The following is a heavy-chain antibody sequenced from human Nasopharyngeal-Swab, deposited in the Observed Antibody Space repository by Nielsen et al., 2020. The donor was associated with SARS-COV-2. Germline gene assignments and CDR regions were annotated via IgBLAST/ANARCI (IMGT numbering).Heavy chain of an antibody. CDR3: ARPLAAASHYFDY. CDR2: IYPGDSDT. Sequence: GESLQISCKVSGYSFIDYWIGWVRQMPGRGLEWMGIIYPGDSDTRYNPSFQGQVTISADNSISTAYLQWGSLKASDSAMYYCARPLAAASHYFDYWGQGTLVTVSS. CDR1: GYSFIDYW. D-gene: IGHD6-25*01. J-gene: IGHJ4*02. V-gene: IGHV5-51*01.